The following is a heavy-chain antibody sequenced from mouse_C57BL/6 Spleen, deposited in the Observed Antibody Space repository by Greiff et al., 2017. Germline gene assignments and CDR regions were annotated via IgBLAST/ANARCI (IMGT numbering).Heavy chain of an antibody. J-gene: IGHJ2*01. D-gene: IGHD1-3*01. CDR1: GYAFSSYW. CDR3: ARTYKDYFDY. Sequence: QVQLQQSGAELVKPGASVKISCKASGYAFSSYWLNWVKQRPGQGLDWIGQIYPGDGDTNYNGKFKGKATLAADKSSSTAYMQLSSLTSEDSAVYFCARTYKDYFDYWGKGTTLTVSS. V-gene: IGHV1-80*01. CDR2: IYPGDGDT.